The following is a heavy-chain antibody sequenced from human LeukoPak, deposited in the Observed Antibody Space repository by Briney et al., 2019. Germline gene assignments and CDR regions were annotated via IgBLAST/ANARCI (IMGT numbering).Heavy chain of an antibody. CDR2: ISYGANSK. V-gene: IGHV3-30-3*01. CDR1: GFTFSTYA. J-gene: IGHJ4*02. CDR3: ARDIQGGAFDY. D-gene: IGHD3-16*01. Sequence: GGSLRLSCAASGFTFSTYAMHWVRQAPGKGLEWVAVISYGANSKYYADSVKGRFSISRDNSRDTLNLQMNSLRTEDTAVYYCARDIQGGAFDYWGQGTLVTVSS.